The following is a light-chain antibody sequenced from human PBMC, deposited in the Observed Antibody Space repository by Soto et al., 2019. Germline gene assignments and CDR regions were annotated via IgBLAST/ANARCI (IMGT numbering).Light chain of an antibody. Sequence: EVVLTQSPGTLSLSPGKRGTLSCRASQSVSSNNLAWYQQKPGQAPRLLIYGASSRATGIPDRFSGSGSGTDFTLTISRLEPEDFAVYYCQQYGSSPTFGQGTKVDI. CDR3: QQYGSSPT. V-gene: IGKV3-20*01. J-gene: IGKJ1*01. CDR2: GAS. CDR1: QSVSSNN.